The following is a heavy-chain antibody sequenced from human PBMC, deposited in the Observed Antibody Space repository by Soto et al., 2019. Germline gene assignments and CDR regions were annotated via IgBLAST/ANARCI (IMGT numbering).Heavy chain of an antibody. V-gene: IGHV3-11*06. J-gene: IGHJ6*02. CDR2: ISSSSYT. CDR1: GFTFSDYY. D-gene: IGHD3-22*01. CDR3: ARDLVFDSSGYGYYYGMDV. Sequence: GGSLRLSCAASGFTFSDYYMSWIRQAPGKGLEWVSYISSSSYTNYADSVKGRFTISRDNAKNSLYLQMNSLRAEDTAVYYCARDLVFDSSGYGYYYGMDVWGQGTTVTVSS.